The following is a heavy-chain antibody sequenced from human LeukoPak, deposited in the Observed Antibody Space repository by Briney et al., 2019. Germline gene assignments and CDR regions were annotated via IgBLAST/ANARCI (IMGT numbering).Heavy chain of an antibody. D-gene: IGHD1-1*01. CDR3: ARNVGSGLDY. V-gene: IGHV1-2*02. Sequence: ASVKVSCKASGYTFTGYYMHWVRQAPGQGLEWMGWINPNSGGTNYAQKFQGRVTMTRDTSTSAVYMELSSPRSEDTAMYYCARNVGSGLDYWGQGTLVTVSS. CDR2: INPNSGGT. CDR1: GYTFTGYY. J-gene: IGHJ4*02.